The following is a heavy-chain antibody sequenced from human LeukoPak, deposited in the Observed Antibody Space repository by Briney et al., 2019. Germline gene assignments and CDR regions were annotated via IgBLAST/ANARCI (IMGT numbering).Heavy chain of an antibody. Sequence: PGGSLRLSCAVSGFTFYSSAMSWVRRAPGKGLEWVSLMSGSGDSTYYADSVKGRFTISRDNSKKTLYLQMNSLRADDTAVYYCVGLGENYWGQGTLVTVSS. J-gene: IGHJ4*02. V-gene: IGHV3-23*01. D-gene: IGHD3-10*01. CDR1: GFTFYSSA. CDR3: VGLGENY. CDR2: MSGSGDST.